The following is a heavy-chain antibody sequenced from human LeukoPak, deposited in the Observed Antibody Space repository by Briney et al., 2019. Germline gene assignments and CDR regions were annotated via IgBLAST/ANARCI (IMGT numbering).Heavy chain of an antibody. CDR2: INSDGSTT. Sequence: GGSLRLSCAASGFTFSTSWMHWVRQAPGKGLMWVSRINSDGSTTTYADSVKGRFTISRDNAKNTLYLQMNSLRAEDTAVYCCARVPSGYSYGVDYWGQGTLVTVSS. J-gene: IGHJ4*02. CDR1: GFTFSTSW. D-gene: IGHD5-18*01. V-gene: IGHV3-74*01. CDR3: ARVPSGYSYGVDY.